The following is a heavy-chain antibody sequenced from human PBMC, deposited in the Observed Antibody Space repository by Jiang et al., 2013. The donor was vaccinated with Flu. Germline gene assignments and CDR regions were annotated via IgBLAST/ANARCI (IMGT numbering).Heavy chain of an antibody. CDR2: FIGMMI. V-gene: IGHV2-5*02. D-gene: IGHD3-22*01. CDR3: AHRARRVTVIAENWFDP. Sequence: PTQTLTLTXTFSGFSLSIVEWVWAGSVSPQERPWSGLHSFIGMMISATTPSLRSRLTITKDTSKKQVVLTMTNMDPVDTATYYCAHRARRVTVIAENWFDPWGQGTLVTVSS. CDR1: GFSLSIVEWV. J-gene: IGHJ5*02.